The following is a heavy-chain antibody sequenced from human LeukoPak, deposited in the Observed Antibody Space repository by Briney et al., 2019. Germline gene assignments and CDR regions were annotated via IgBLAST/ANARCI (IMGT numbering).Heavy chain of an antibody. CDR2: INHSGST. V-gene: IGHV4-34*01. CDR1: YX. CDR3: XXXXXXXXXXXXXRRDNWFDP. Sequence: YXXSXIRQPPGKGLXGIGEINHSGSTNYNPSLKSRVTISVDTSKNQFSLKLSSVTAADTAVYYCXXXXXXXXXXXXXRRDNWFDPWGQGTLVTVSS. J-gene: IGHJ5*02.